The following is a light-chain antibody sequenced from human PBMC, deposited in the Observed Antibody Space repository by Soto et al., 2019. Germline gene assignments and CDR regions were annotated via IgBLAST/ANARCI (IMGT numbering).Light chain of an antibody. Sequence: SVLTQPASVTGSPGQSITISCNRTSSDVGSYNLVSWYQQHPGKAPKLMIYEVSKRPSGVSNRFSGSKSGNTASLTISGLQAEDEADYYCCSYAGSSTFVFGTGTKVTV. CDR2: EVS. J-gene: IGLJ1*01. CDR3: CSYAGSSTFV. V-gene: IGLV2-23*02. CDR1: SSDVGSYNL.